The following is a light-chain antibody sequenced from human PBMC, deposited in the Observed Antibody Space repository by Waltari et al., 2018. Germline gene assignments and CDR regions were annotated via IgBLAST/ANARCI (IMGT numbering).Light chain of an antibody. CDR1: QSLLHSDGKTY. V-gene: IGKV2-29*02. CDR3: MQGIHLRYT. Sequence: DIVMTQTPLSLSVTPGQPASISCKSSQSLLHSDGKTYLYWYLQKPGQSPQLLIYEVSSRVSGVPDRFSGSGSGTDFTLKISRVEAEDVGVYYCMQGIHLRYTFGQGTKLEIK. CDR2: EVS. J-gene: IGKJ2*01.